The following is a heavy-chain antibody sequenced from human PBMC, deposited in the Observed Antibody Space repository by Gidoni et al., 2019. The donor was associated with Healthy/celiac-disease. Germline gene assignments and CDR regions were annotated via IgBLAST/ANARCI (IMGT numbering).Heavy chain of an antibody. D-gene: IGHD1-26*01. CDR1: GYTFTSYA. J-gene: IGHJ4*02. Sequence: QVQLVQSGAEVKKPGASVKVSCKASGYTFTSYAMHWVRQAPGQRLEWMGWINAGNGNTKYSQKFQGRVTITRDTSASTAYMELSSLRSEDTAVYYCARSIVGARGPFDYWGQGTLVTVSS. CDR3: ARSIVGARGPFDY. CDR2: INAGNGNT. V-gene: IGHV1-3*01.